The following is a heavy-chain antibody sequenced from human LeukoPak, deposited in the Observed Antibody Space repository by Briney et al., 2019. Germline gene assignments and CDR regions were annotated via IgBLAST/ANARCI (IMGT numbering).Heavy chain of an antibody. V-gene: IGHV4-39*07. CDR2: IFYGGST. J-gene: IGHJ5*02. D-gene: IGHD2/OR15-2a*01. CDR3: ARDAKRFYAANWFDP. CDR1: GGSISSSSYY. Sequence: PSETLSLTCTVSGGSISSSSYYWAWIRQSPGQGLEWIGSIFYGGSTFYNPSLKRRATISVDTSKNQFSLNLTSVTAADTAVYYCARDAKRFYAANWFDPWGQGTPVTVSS.